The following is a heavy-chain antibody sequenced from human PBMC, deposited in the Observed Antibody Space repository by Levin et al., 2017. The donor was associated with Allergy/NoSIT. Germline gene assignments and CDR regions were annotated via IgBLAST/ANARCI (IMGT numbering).Heavy chain of an antibody. CDR3: ARAGLNFGVVRPFDY. Sequence: ASVKVSCKASGYTFTSYYMHWVRQAPGQGLEWMGIINPSGGSTSYAQKFQGRVTMTRDTSTSTVYMELSSLRSEDTAVYYCARAGLNFGVVRPFDYWGQGTLVTVSS. CDR1: GYTFTSYY. D-gene: IGHD3-3*01. V-gene: IGHV1-46*01. CDR2: INPSGGST. J-gene: IGHJ4*02.